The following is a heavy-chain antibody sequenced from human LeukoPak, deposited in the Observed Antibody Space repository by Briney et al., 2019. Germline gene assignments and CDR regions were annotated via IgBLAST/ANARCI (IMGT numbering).Heavy chain of an antibody. CDR3: AKGGRYYDFWSGYSIDY. Sequence: PGGSLRLSCAASGFTFSSYAMSWVRQAPGKGLEWVSAISGSGGSTYYADSVKGRFTISRDNSKNTLYLQMSSLRAEDTAVYYCAKGGRYYDFWSGYSIDYWGQGTLVTVSS. CDR1: GFTFSSYA. J-gene: IGHJ4*02. V-gene: IGHV3-23*01. D-gene: IGHD3-3*01. CDR2: ISGSGGST.